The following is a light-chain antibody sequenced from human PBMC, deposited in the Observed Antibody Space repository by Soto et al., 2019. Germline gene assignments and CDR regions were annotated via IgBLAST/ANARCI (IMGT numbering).Light chain of an antibody. V-gene: IGKV3D-15*01. CDR1: QGVFSN. J-gene: IGKJ1*01. Sequence: EIVLTQSPSTLSVSPGERVTLSCRASQGVFSNLAWYQQKPGQAPRLLIYGASTRASAILARFSGRGSGTDFTITISRLQSEYCEVYFCHQSHNWPRKFCQGTKVDVK. CDR2: GAS. CDR3: HQSHNWPRK.